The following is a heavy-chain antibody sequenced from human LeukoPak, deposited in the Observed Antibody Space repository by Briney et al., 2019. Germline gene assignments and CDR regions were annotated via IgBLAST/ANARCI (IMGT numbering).Heavy chain of an antibody. CDR3: ARDYGDYRRYGMDV. CDR2: IIPIFGIA. CDR1: GGTLSSYA. D-gene: IGHD4-17*01. J-gene: IGHJ6*02. V-gene: IGHV1-69*04. Sequence: GASVKVSCKASGGTLSSYAISWVRQAPGRGLEWMGRIIPIFGIANYAQKFQGRVTITADKSTSTAYMELSSLRSEDTAVYYCARDYGDYRRYGMDVWGQGTTVTVSS.